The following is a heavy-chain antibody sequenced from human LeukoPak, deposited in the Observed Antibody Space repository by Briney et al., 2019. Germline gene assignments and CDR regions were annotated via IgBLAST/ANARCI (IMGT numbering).Heavy chain of an antibody. CDR1: GGSFSDYY. CDR2: INHSGST. J-gene: IGHJ4*02. CDR3: AGGGHYYYDSSGPDDY. V-gene: IGHV4-34*01. D-gene: IGHD3-22*01. Sequence: SETLSLTCAVYGGSFSDYYWSWIRQPPGKGLEWIGEINHSGSTNYNPSLKSRVTISVDTSKNQFSLKLSSVTAADTAVYYCAGGGHYYYDSSGPDDYWGQGTLVTVSS.